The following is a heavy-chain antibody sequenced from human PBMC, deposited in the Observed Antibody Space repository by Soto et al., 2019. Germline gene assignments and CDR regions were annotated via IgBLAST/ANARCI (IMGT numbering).Heavy chain of an antibody. D-gene: IGHD3-16*02. J-gene: IGHJ4*02. CDR1: GGSISSGGYY. CDR2: IYYSGST. CDR3: ARAPYDYVWGSYRYNTYYFDY. Sequence: SETLSLTCTVSGGSISSGGYYWSWIRQHPGKGLEWIGYIYYSGSTYYNPSLKSRVTISVDTSKNQLSLKLSSVTAADTAVYYCARAPYDYVWGSYRYNTYYFDYWGQGTLVTVSS. V-gene: IGHV4-31*03.